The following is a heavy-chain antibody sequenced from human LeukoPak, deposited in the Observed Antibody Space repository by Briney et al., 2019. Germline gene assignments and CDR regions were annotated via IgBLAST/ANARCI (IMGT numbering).Heavy chain of an antibody. V-gene: IGHV3-33*01. Sequence: PGRSLRLSCASSGFTSSRFGMHWVRQAPGKGLEWVAVIWYDGSNKEYADSVKGRFTISRDNSKNTLYLQMNSLRAEDTAVYYCARERVEDCSNGVCYWLCDYWGQGALVTVSS. J-gene: IGHJ4*02. CDR1: GFTSSRFG. CDR2: IWYDGSNK. D-gene: IGHD2-8*01. CDR3: ARERVEDCSNGVCYWLCDY.